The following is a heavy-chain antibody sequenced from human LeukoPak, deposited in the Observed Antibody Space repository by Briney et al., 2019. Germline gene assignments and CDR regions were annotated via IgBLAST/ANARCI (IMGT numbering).Heavy chain of an antibody. CDR2: INYSGST. CDR3: AREACPGGDCRNAFDI. V-gene: IGHV4-31*03. CDR1: GGSISSGSYY. D-gene: IGHD2-21*02. J-gene: IGHJ3*02. Sequence: PSETLSLTCTVSGGSISSGSYYWSWLRQHPGKGLEWFGYINYSGSTYYNPSLKSRVTMSVDTSKNQFSLKLSSVTAADTAVYYCAREACPGGDCRNAFDIWGQGTMVTVSS.